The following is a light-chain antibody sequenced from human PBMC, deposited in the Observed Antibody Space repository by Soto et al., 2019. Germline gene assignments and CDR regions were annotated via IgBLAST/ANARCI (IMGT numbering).Light chain of an antibody. Sequence: QSVLTQPASVSGSPGQSITNSCTGSSSDVGGYDYVCWYQQYPGKAPKLIIYAVTDRPSGVSNRFSGSKSGNTASLIISGLQAEDEADYYCSSYTTSSTVVFGGGTKLTVL. J-gene: IGLJ2*01. CDR3: SSYTTSSTVV. CDR1: SSDVGGYDY. CDR2: AVT. V-gene: IGLV2-14*03.